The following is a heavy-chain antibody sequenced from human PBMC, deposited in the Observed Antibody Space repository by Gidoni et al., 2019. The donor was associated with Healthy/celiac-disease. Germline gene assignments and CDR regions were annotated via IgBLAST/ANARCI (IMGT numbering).Heavy chain of an antibody. CDR1: GGSVSSGRYY. CDR3: ARDEVAGGIDAFDI. CDR2: IYYSGST. J-gene: IGHJ3*02. V-gene: IGHV4-61*01. Sequence: QVQLQESGPGLVQPSETLSLTCTVSGGSVSSGRYYWSWIRQPPGKGLEWIGYIYYSGSTNYNPSLKSRVTISVDTSKNQFSLKLSSVTAADTAVYYCARDEVAGGIDAFDIWGQGTMVTVSS. D-gene: IGHD6-19*01.